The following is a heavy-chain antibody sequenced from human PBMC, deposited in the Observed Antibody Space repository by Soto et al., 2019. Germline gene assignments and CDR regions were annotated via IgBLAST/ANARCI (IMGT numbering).Heavy chain of an antibody. V-gene: IGHV1-8*01. D-gene: IGHD6-19*01. J-gene: IGHJ4*02. CDR2: LNPNSGDT. CDR1: GYTFSSYD. Sequence: ASVKVACKASGYTFSSYDINWVRQATGQGLEWMGWLNPNSGDTGYAQKFQGRVTLTRNTSINTAYIELSSLTSDDTAVYYCATSGGGWYLYWGQGTLVTVSS. CDR3: ATSGGGWYLY.